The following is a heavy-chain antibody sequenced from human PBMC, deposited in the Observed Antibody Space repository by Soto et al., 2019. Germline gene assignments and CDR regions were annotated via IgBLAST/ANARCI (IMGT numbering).Heavy chain of an antibody. CDR2: ISAYNGNT. D-gene: IGHD3-22*01. Sequence: ASVKVSCKASGYTFTSYGISWVRQAPGQGLEWMGWISAYNGNTNYAQKLQGRVTMTTDTSTSTAYMELRSLRSDDTAVYYCARGPPYYDSSGYRDYWGQGTLVTVSS. CDR3: ARGPPYYDSSGYRDY. J-gene: IGHJ4*02. V-gene: IGHV1-18*01. CDR1: GYTFTSYG.